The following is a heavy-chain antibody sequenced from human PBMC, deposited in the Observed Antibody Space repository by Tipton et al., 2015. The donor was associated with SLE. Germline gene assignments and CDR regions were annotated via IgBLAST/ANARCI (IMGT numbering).Heavy chain of an antibody. CDR3: ARDQSPSVALRKPYGMDV. J-gene: IGHJ6*02. Sequence: TLSLTCAVYGGSFSGYYWSWIRQPPGKGLEWIGEINHSGRTNYNPSLKSRVTISVDTSKNQFSLELRSLRSDDTAVYYCARDQSPSVALRKPYGMDVWGQGTTVTVSS. D-gene: IGHD4-23*01. CDR2: INHSGRT. CDR1: GGSFSGYY. V-gene: IGHV4-34*01.